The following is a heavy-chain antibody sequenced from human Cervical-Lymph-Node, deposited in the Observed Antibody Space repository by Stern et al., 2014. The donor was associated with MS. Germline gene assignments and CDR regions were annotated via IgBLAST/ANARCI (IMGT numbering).Heavy chain of an antibody. D-gene: IGHD3-10*01. Sequence: QVQLQESGPGLVKPSETLSLTCTVSGDFTSSYYWSWIRQSPGKGLEWIGYIYSSGSTDYNASLKSRVTISTDRFKNQFSLKMASVTAADTAIYYCARGWFHPAAYYYDFWGQGILVTVSS. CDR3: ARGWFHPAAYYYDF. CDR1: GDFTSSYY. J-gene: IGHJ4*02. V-gene: IGHV4-4*08. CDR2: IYSSGST.